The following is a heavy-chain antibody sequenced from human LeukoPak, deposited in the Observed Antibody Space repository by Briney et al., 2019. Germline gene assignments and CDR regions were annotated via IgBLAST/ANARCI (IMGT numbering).Heavy chain of an antibody. V-gene: IGHV3-74*03. D-gene: IGHD5-12*01. J-gene: IGHJ4*02. CDR3: AREGRVSGYDFDC. CDR1: GFTFSSYW. Sequence: GGSLRLSCAASGFTFSSYWMHWVRQAPGKGLMWVSRINSDGSSITYADSVKGRFTISRDNAKNTLYLQMNSLRVEDTAVYYCAREGRVSGYDFDCWGQGTLVTVSS. CDR2: INSDGSSI.